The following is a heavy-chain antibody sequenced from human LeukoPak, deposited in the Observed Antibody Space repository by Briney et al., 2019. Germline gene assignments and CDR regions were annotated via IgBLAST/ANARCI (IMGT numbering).Heavy chain of an antibody. CDR1: GYSFTSYW. Sequence: GESLKISCKGSGYSFTSYWIGWVRQMPGKGLEWMGIIYPGDSDTRCSPSFQGQVTISADKSISTAYLQWSSLKASDTAMYYCARPGSNYCSSTSCYHYYYYYMDVWGKGTTVTVSS. D-gene: IGHD2-2*01. CDR3: ARPGSNYCSSTSCYHYYYYYMDV. J-gene: IGHJ6*03. CDR2: IYPGDSDT. V-gene: IGHV5-51*01.